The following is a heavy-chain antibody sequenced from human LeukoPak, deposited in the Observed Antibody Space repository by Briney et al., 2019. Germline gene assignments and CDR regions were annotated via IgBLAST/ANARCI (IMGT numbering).Heavy chain of an antibody. Sequence: PSETLSLTCAVYGGSLSDYSWSWIRQPPGKGLEWIGEINHSGSTNYNPSLKSRVTIPVDTSKNQFSLKLSSVTAADTAFYYCARVPGRPAAVFDYWGQGTLVTVSS. D-gene: IGHD2-2*01. CDR2: INHSGST. CDR3: ARVPGRPAAVFDY. J-gene: IGHJ4*02. V-gene: IGHV4-34*01. CDR1: GGSLSDYS.